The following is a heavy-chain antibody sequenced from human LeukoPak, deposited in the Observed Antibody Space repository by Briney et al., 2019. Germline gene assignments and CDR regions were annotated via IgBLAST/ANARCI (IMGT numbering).Heavy chain of an antibody. V-gene: IGHV4-34*01. CDR3: ARVWTQLNRWAKNYFDY. CDR2: INHSGST. J-gene: IGHJ4*02. Sequence: SETLSLTCAVYGGSFSGYYWSWIRQPPGKGLEWIGEINHSGSTNYNPSLKSRVTISVDTSKNQFSLKLSSVTAADTAVYYCARVWTQLNRWAKNYFDYWGQGTLVTVSS. CDR1: GGSFSGYY. D-gene: IGHD3-10*01.